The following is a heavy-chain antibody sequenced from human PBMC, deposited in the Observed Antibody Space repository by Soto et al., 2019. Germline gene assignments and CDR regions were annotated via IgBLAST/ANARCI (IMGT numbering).Heavy chain of an antibody. J-gene: IGHJ4*02. V-gene: IGHV3-23*01. CDR1: GFTXSXYA. CDR2: ISGSGGST. D-gene: IGHD3-22*01. Sequence: EVQLLXXXXXLVQPGGSLRLSCAGSGFTXSXYAMSWVRQPPGKGLXXXSSISGSGGSTYYTDSVKGRFTISRDNSKNTLFLQMNSLRAEDTAVYFCAKTMRDYDSSGYFVNSWGQGTLVTVSS. CDR3: AKTMRDYDSSGYFVNS.